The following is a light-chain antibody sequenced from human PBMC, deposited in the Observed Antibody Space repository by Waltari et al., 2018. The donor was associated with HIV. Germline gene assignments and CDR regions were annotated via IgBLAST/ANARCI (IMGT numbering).Light chain of an antibody. CDR3: QVWDSSSDHWV. Sequence: SYVLTQPHSVSVAPGQTAQITCAGNNIGTKRVHWYQQKQGQAPVLVVYDDIDRPPGIPERFSGSNSGNTATLTISRVEAGDEADYYCQVWDSSSDHWVFGGGTKLTVL. CDR1: NIGTKR. V-gene: IGLV3-21*02. J-gene: IGLJ3*02. CDR2: DDI.